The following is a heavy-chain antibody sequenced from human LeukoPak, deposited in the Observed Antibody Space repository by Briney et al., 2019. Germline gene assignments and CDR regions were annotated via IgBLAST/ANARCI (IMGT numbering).Heavy chain of an antibody. CDR3: ARERQLGDYNWFDP. V-gene: IGHV4-34*01. CDR2: INHSGST. D-gene: IGHD6-13*01. CDR1: GGSFSGYY. J-gene: IGHJ5*02. Sequence: SETLSLTCDVYGGSFSGYYWSWIRQPPGKGLEWNGEINHSGSTNYNPSLKSRVTISVDTSKNQFSLKLSSVTAADTAVYYCARERQLGDYNWFDPWGQGTLVTVSS.